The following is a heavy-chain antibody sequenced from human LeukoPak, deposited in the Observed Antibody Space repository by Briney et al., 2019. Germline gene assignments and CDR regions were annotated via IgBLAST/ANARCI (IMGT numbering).Heavy chain of an antibody. D-gene: IGHD2-2*01. Sequence: TSETLSLTCTVSGGSISSYYWSWIRQPAGKGLEWIGRIYTSGSTNYNPSLKSRVTMSVDTSKNQFSLKLSSVIAADTAVYYCASLVGERVVPASIGAPRGAFDIWGQGTMVTVSS. CDR2: IYTSGST. CDR3: ASLVGERVVPASIGAPRGAFDI. V-gene: IGHV4-4*07. J-gene: IGHJ3*02. CDR1: GGSISSYY.